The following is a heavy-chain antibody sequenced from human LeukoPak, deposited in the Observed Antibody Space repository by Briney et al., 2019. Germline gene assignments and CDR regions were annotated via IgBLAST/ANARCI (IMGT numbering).Heavy chain of an antibody. J-gene: IGHJ4*02. V-gene: IGHV4-34*01. CDR2: INHSGST. CDR3: ARRSSSWDWWYFDY. D-gene: IGHD6-13*01. Sequence: PSETLSLTCAVYGGSFSGYYWSWIRQPPGKGLEWIGEINHSGSTNYNPSLKSRVTISVDTSKNQFSLKLSSVTAADTAVYYCARRSSSWDWWYFDYWGQGTLVTVSS. CDR1: GGSFSGYY.